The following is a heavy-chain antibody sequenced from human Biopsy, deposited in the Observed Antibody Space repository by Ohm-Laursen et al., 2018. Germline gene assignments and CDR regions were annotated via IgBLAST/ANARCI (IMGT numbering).Heavy chain of an antibody. CDR3: ASDLNGDPSAFDY. V-gene: IGHV3-53*01. J-gene: IGHJ4*02. CDR2: IDSSAAST. Sequence: SLRLSCAASGFTFSNYYMHWVRQAPGKGLDWVSSIDSSAASTFYADSVKGRFTISRDNSKNTLFLQMNSLRAADTAIYYCASDLNGDPSAFDYWGQGTPVTVSS. CDR1: GFTFSNYY. D-gene: IGHD4-17*01.